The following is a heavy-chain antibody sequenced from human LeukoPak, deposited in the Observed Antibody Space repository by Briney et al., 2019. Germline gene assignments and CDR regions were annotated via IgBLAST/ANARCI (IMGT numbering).Heavy chain of an antibody. J-gene: IGHJ2*01. CDR2: INRSGASS. Sequence: GGSLRHFCAASGFTFISSDMSWVRQAPGKGLEWVSSINRSGASSYYTDSVKGRFTFSIDNSKNTLYLQMDSLRAEDTAIYYCAKLRSGSGWYWYFELWGRGTLVTVSS. CDR1: GFTFISSD. V-gene: IGHV3-23*01. CDR3: AKLRSGSGWYWYFEL. D-gene: IGHD6-19*01.